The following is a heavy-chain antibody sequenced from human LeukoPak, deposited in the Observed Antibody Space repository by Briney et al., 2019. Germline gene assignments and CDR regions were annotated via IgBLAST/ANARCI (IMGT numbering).Heavy chain of an antibody. CDR1: GFTFSISV. CDR2: INSNGRTT. V-gene: IGHV3-64*02. Sequence: GGSLRLSCAASGFTFSISVMHWVRQAPGKGLEFVSTINSNGRTTNYADSVKGRFTVSRDNSKNTLYLQMGGLRVEDMAVYYYARGDQLLFDAFDIWGQGTMVTVSS. CDR3: ARGDQLLFDAFDI. J-gene: IGHJ3*02. D-gene: IGHD2-2*01.